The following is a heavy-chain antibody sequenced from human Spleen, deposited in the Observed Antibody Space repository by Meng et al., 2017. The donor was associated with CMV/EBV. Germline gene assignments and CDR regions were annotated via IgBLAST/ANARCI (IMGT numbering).Heavy chain of an antibody. D-gene: IGHD2-8*01. CDR2: ITAYNGNT. V-gene: IGHV1-18*01. Sequence: ASVKVSCKASGYIFTNYGISWVRQAPGQGLEWMGWITAYNGNTNYAQKLQGRVTLTTDTSTSTAYMELRSLRPDDTAVYYCARVGPSGDVLFDFWGQGTLVTVSS. CDR3: ARVGPSGDVLFDF. CDR1: GYIFTNYG. J-gene: IGHJ4*02.